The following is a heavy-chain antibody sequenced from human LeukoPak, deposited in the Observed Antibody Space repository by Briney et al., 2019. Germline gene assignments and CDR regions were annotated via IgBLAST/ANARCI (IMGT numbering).Heavy chain of an antibody. CDR3: ARVYGSGSLYYYGMDV. J-gene: IGHJ6*02. CDR2: INPSGGST. CDR1: GYTFTSYY. V-gene: IGHV1-46*01. D-gene: IGHD3-10*01. Sequence: EASVKVSCKASGYTFTSYYMHWVRQAPGQGLEWMGIINPSGGSTSYAQKFQGRVTMTRDTSTSTVYMELSSLRSEDTAVYYCARVYGSGSLYYYGMDVWGQGTTVTVSS.